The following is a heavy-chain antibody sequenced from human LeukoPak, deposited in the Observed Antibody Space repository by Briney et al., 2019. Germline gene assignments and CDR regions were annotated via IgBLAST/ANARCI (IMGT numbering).Heavy chain of an antibody. CDR2: INPSGGST. CDR3: AKGGIVVVPAAIGPWGLDAFDI. CDR1: GYTFTSYY. Sequence: ASVKVSCKASGYTFTSYYMHWVRQAPGQGLEWMGIINPSGGSTSYAQKFQGRVTMTRDMSTSTVYMELSSLRSEDTAVYYCAKGGIVVVPAAIGPWGLDAFDIWGQGTMVTVSS. J-gene: IGHJ3*02. V-gene: IGHV1-46*01. D-gene: IGHD2-2*01.